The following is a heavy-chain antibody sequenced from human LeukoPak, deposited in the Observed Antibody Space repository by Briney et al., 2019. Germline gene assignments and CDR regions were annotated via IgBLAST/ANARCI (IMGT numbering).Heavy chain of an antibody. J-gene: IGHJ4*02. D-gene: IGHD3-10*01. CDR2: INHSGST. V-gene: IGHV4-34*01. CDR1: GGSFSGYY. CDR3: ARFSGSYLRAFDY. Sequence: PSETLSLICAVYGGSFSGYYWSWIRQPPGKGLEWIGEINHSGSTNYNPSLKSRVTISVDTSKNQFSLKLSSVTAADTAVYYCARFSGSYLRAFDYWGQGTLVTVSS.